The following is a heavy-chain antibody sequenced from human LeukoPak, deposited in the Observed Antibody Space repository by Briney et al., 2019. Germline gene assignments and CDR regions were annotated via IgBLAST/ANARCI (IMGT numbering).Heavy chain of an antibody. CDR3: ARGGGRSHY. CDR2: ISSSSSTI. V-gene: IGHV3-48*01. Sequence: GGSLRLSCVASGFTFSSYSMNWVRQAPGKGLEWVSYISSSSSTIYYADPVRGRFTISRDNAKNSLYLQMNSLRAEDTAVYYCARGGGRSHYWGQGTLVTVSS. J-gene: IGHJ4*02. CDR1: GFTFSSYS. D-gene: IGHD3-16*01.